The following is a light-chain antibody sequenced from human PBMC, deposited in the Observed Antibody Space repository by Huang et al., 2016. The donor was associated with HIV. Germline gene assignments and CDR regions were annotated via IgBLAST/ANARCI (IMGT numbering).Light chain of an antibody. CDR2: GVS. CDR3: QQYNDWPPYT. V-gene: IGKV3-15*01. J-gene: IGKJ2*01. Sequence: EIVMTQSPATWSVSPGERATLSCRASQSISNNLAWYQQKLGQAPRLLIYGVSTRATGIPARFSGSGSGTEFTLTISSLQSEDFAVYYCQQYNDWPPYTFGQGTKLEIK. CDR1: QSISNN.